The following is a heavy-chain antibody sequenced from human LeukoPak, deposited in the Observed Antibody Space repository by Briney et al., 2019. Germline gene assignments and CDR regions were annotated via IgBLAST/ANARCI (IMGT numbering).Heavy chain of an antibody. CDR2: IYTSGTTT. CDR1: DDPINSGVYY. Sequence: SETLSLTCTVSDDPINSGVYYWNWIRQPAGKGLEWIGHIYTSGTTTNSNPSLKSRVAISLDTSKNHISLKLSSVTAADTAVYYCARAKKRSGRSRNFYLDVWGKGTTVTVSS. D-gene: IGHD1-26*01. CDR3: ARAKKRSGRSRNFYLDV. J-gene: IGHJ6*03. V-gene: IGHV4-61*09.